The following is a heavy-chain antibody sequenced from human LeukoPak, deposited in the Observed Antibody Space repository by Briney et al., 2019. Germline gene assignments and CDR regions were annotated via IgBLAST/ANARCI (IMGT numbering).Heavy chain of an antibody. Sequence: GGSLRLSCAASGFTFSSYSMNWVRQAPGKGLEWVSYISSSSSTIYYADSVKGRFTISRDNAKNSLYLQMNSLRAEDTAVYYCARDPGYCSSTSCYTNYYMDVWGKGTTVTVSS. CDR2: ISSSSSTI. CDR3: ARDPGYCSSTSCYTNYYMDV. CDR1: GFTFSSYS. D-gene: IGHD2-2*02. J-gene: IGHJ6*03. V-gene: IGHV3-48*01.